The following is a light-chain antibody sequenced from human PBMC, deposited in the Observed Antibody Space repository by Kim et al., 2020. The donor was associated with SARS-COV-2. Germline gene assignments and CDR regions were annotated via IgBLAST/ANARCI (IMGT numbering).Light chain of an antibody. CDR2: ASH. CDR1: SSNIGDHA. J-gene: IGLJ2*01. CDR3: AAWDDRVDGPV. V-gene: IGLV1-44*01. Sequence: GQWVTISCSGSSSNIGDHAVNWYHQLPGAAPKLLVYASHQRPSGVPDRFSGSKSGTSASLVIRGLRSEDEADYLCAAWDDRVDGPVFGGGTKVTVL.